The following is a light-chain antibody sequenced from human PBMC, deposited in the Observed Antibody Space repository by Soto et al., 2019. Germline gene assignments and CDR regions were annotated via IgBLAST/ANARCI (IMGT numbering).Light chain of an antibody. V-gene: IGLV2-11*01. Sequence: QSVLTQPRSVSGSPGQSVTISCTGSSTDFGDYSYVSWYQQHPGKAPKFIIYDVNKGPSGVPDRFSGSKSANTASLTISGLQAEDEADYYCCSYAGSRVLFGGGTQLTVL. CDR3: CSYAGSRVL. CDR1: STDFGDYSY. CDR2: DVN. J-gene: IGLJ3*02.